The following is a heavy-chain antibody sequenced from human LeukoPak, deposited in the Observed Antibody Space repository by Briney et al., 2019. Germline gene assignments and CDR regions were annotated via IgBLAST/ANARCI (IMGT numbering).Heavy chain of an antibody. CDR1: GGSISSGGYY. CDR3: ARARSEMVIINWFDP. V-gene: IGHV4-31*03. D-gene: IGHD3-3*01. J-gene: IGHJ5*02. Sequence: SETLSLTCTVSGGSISSGGYYWSWIRQHPGKGLEWIGYIYYSGSTYYNPSLKSRVTISVDTSKNQFSLKLSSVTAADTAVYYCARARSEMVIINWFDPWGQGTLVTVSP. CDR2: IYYSGST.